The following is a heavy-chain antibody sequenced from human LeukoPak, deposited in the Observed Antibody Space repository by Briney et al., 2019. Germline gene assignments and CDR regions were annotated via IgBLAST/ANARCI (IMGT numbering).Heavy chain of an antibody. CDR2: TYYRSKWYN. CDR1: GDSVSSNSAA. Sequence: SQTLSLTCAISGDSVSSNSAAWNWIRQSPSRGLEWLGRTYYRSKWYNDYAVSVKSRITINPDTSKNQFSLQLNSVTPEDTAVYYCARDLLTLVYSSSSSWFDPWGQGTLVTVSS. CDR3: ARDLLTLVYSSSSSWFDP. J-gene: IGHJ5*02. V-gene: IGHV6-1*01. D-gene: IGHD6-6*01.